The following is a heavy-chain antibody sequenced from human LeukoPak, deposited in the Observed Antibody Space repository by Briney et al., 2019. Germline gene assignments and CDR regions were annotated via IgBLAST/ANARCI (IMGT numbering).Heavy chain of an antibody. CDR2: IRYDGSNK. D-gene: IGHD2-2*01. CDR1: GFTFSSYV. Sequence: GGSLRLSCAASGFTFSSYVMHWVRQAPGKGLEWVAFIRYDGSNKYYADSVKGRFTISRDNSKNTLYLQMNSLRAEDTAVYYCAKDSALYQLLWHYFDYWGQGTLVTVSS. V-gene: IGHV3-30*02. J-gene: IGHJ4*02. CDR3: AKDSALYQLLWHYFDY.